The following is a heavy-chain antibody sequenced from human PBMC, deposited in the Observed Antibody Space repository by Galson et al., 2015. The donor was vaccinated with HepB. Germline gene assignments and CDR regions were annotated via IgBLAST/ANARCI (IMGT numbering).Heavy chain of an antibody. CDR1: GCTFSSYS. J-gene: IGHJ6*02. CDR2: ISSSSSYI. D-gene: IGHD4-11*01. Sequence: SLRLSCAASGCTFSSYSMNWVRQAPGKGLEWVSSISSSSSYIYYTDSVKGRFTISRDNAKNSLYLKMNSLRAEDTAVYYCARGRVTHSHYYYGIDVWGQGTTVTVSS. V-gene: IGHV3-21*01. CDR3: ARGRVTHSHYYYGIDV.